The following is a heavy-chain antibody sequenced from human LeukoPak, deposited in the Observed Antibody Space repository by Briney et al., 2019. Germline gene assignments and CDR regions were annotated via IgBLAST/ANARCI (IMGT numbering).Heavy chain of an antibody. D-gene: IGHD3-10*01. V-gene: IGHV4-59*08. CDR3: ARQITMVRGVIRKGAFDI. J-gene: IGHJ3*02. CDR1: GGSISSYY. Sequence: PSETLSLTCTVSGGSISSYYWSWIRQPPGKGLGWIGYIYYSGSTNYNPSLKSRVTISVDTSKNQFSLKLSSVTAADTAVYYCARQITMVRGVIRKGAFDIWGQGTMVTVSS. CDR2: IYYSGST.